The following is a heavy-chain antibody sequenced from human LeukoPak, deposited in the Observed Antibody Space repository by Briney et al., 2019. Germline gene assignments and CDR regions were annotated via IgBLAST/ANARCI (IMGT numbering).Heavy chain of an antibody. D-gene: IGHD6-13*01. J-gene: IGHJ6*02. V-gene: IGHV1-18*01. CDR1: GYTFTSYG. Sequence: ASVKASCKASGYTFTSYGISWVRQAPGQGLEWMGWISAYNGNTNYAQKLQGRVTMTTDTSTSTAYMELRSLRSDDTAVYYCARDQGIAAAGTYYYYYGMDVWGQGTTVTVSS. CDR2: ISAYNGNT. CDR3: ARDQGIAAAGTYYYYYGMDV.